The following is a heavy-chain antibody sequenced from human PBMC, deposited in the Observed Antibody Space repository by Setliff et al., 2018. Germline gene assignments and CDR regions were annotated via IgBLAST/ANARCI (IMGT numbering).Heavy chain of an antibody. CDR2: IYSDEST. D-gene: IGHD6-19*01. CDR1: GGYINEYY. J-gene: IGHJ4*02. Sequence: PSETLSLTCSVSGGYINEYYWSWFRQPAGKGLEWIGRIYSDESTDYNPSLKSRVTMSADTSKNQFSLKLKSVTAADTAVYYCTRNFLGWLARFWGRGTLVTVSS. CDR3: TRNFLGWLARF. V-gene: IGHV4-4*07.